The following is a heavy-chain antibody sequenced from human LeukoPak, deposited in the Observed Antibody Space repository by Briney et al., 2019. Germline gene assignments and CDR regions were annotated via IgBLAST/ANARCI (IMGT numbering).Heavy chain of an antibody. Sequence: PSETLSLTCTVSGGSISGHYWTWIRQPPGKGLEWVGYIYYSGSTNYNPSLKSRVTISVDTSKNQFSLKLTSVTAADTAVYYCARVGYCVGECPDYWGQGTLVTVSS. CDR1: GGSISGHY. J-gene: IGHJ4*02. V-gene: IGHV4-59*11. CDR2: IYYSGST. D-gene: IGHD2-21*01. CDR3: ARVGYCVGECPDY.